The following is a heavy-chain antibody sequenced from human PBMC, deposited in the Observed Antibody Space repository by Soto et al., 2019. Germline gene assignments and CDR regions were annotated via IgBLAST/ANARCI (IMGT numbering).Heavy chain of an antibody. J-gene: IGHJ6*02. D-gene: IGHD2-15*01. V-gene: IGHV4-59*01. CDR2: IYYSGST. CDR3: ARATYCSGGSCFYGMDV. Sequence: SETLSLTCSVSGGSISSYYWSWIRQPPGKGLEWIGYIYYSGSTNYNPSLKSRVTISVDTSKNQFSLKLRSVTAADTAVYYCARATYCSGGSCFYGMDVWGQGTTVTVSS. CDR1: GGSISSYY.